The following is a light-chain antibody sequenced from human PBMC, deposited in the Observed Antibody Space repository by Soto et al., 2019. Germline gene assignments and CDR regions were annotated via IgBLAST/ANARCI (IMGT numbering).Light chain of an antibody. Sequence: QPVLTQPPSVSGAPGQRVTISCTGRSSNIGAGYDVHWYQQLPGTAPKLLIYGNSNRPSGVPDRFSGSKSGTSASLAITGLQAEDEADYYCQSYDSSLSGVVFGGGTQLTVL. V-gene: IGLV1-40*01. CDR3: QSYDSSLSGVV. CDR2: GNS. J-gene: IGLJ2*01. CDR1: SSNIGAGYD.